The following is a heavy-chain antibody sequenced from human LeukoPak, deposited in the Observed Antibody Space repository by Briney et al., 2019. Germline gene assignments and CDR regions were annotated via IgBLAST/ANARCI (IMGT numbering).Heavy chain of an antibody. J-gene: IGHJ4*02. D-gene: IGHD1-1*01. V-gene: IGHV3-7*01. CDR3: ASRAWIDY. Sequence: GGSLRLSCAASGFSFSSYWMTWVRQAPGKGLEWVANINEGGSEKYYVDSVKGRFTISRDNAKNSLYLQMNSLRAEDTAVYYCASRAWIDYWGQGTLVTVSS. CDR1: GFSFSSYW. CDR2: INEGGSEK.